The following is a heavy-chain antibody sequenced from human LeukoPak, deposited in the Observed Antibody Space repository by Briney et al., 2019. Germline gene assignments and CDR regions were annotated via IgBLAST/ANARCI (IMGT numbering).Heavy chain of an antibody. D-gene: IGHD2/OR15-2a*01. CDR2: IKQDGSEK. Sequence: TGGSLRLSCAASGFTFSSYWMSWVRQAPGKGLEWVANIKQDGSEKYYVDSVKGRFTISRDNAKNSLYLQMNSLRAEDRAVYYCARDFYGPYYYYGMDVWGQGTTVTVSS. CDR1: GFTFSSYW. CDR3: ARDFYGPYYYYGMDV. V-gene: IGHV3-7*05. J-gene: IGHJ6*02.